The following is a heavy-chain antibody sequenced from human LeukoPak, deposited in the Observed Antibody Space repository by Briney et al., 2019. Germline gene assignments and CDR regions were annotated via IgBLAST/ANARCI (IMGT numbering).Heavy chain of an antibody. V-gene: IGHV3-21*01. CDR3: ARSSNAAYFDY. D-gene: IGHD1-1*01. J-gene: IGHJ4*02. CDR2: ISSGSSYI. Sequence: PGGSLRLSCAASGFTFSSYGMHWVRQAPGEGLEWVASISSGSSYIYYSDSVKGRFTISRDNAQNSLYLQMNSLRVEDTAVYYCARSSNAAYFDYWGQGTLVTVSS. CDR1: GFTFSSYG.